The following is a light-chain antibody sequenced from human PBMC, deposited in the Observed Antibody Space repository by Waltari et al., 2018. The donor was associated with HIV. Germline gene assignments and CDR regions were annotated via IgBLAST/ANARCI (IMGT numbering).Light chain of an antibody. J-gene: IGLJ2*01. Sequence: QSVLTQPPSVSGAPGQRVTISCTGSSSNIGAGYDVHWYQQLPGTAPKLLIYGNNILPSGVPDRFSGSKSGTSASLAITGLQAEDEADYYCQSYDTSLSGSNVFGGGTKVTVL. CDR3: QSYDTSLSGSNV. CDR2: GNN. V-gene: IGLV1-40*01. CDR1: SSNIGAGYD.